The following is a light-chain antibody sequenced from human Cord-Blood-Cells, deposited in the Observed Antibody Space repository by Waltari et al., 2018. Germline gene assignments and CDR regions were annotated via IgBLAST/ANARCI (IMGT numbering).Light chain of an antibody. Sequence: DIQMTQSPSSLSASVGDRVTITCRASQSISSYLNWYQQKPGKAPKLLIYAASSLQSGVPSRFRGTGSWKDFTLTSSSLQPEDFATYYCQQSYSTPVTFGQGTRLEIK. V-gene: IGKV1-39*01. CDR1: QSISSY. CDR3: QQSYSTPVT. J-gene: IGKJ5*01. CDR2: AAS.